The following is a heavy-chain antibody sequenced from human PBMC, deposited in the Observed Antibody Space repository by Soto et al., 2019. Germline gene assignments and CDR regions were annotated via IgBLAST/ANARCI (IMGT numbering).Heavy chain of an antibody. J-gene: IGHJ4*02. Sequence: QITLKESGPSLAKPTQTLTLTCSFSGFSLSTRGVGVGWIRQPPGKALEWLALIFWDDDKWYTPSLRSRLTLPEDTSKNQVVLMMTHMAPVDTANYCCAHRSRGYAYYFDQWGQGTLATASS. CDR3: AHRSRGYAYYFDQ. CDR2: IFWDDDK. CDR1: GFSLSTRGVG. D-gene: IGHD1-1*01. V-gene: IGHV2-5*02.